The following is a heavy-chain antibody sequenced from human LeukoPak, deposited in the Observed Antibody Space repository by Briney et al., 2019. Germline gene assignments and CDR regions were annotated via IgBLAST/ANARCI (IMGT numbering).Heavy chain of an antibody. D-gene: IGHD4-23*01. CDR2: ITTSNGVT. CDR3: ARAVYGGNQIDY. V-gene: IGHV1-46*01. Sequence: ASVKVSCKESGYNLITYYMQWVRQAPGQGLEWMGVITTSNGVTTYAQKFQGRVTVTRDTSTSTVDMELSSLRSDDTAVYFCARAVYGGNQIDYWGQGTLVTVSS. J-gene: IGHJ4*02. CDR1: GYNLITYY.